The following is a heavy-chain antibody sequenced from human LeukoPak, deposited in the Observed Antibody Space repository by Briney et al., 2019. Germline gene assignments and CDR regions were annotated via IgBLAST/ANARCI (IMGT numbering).Heavy chain of an antibody. Sequence: PSETLSLTCAVSGGSISSNSYYWGWIRQPPGKGLEWIGSIYYSGSTYYNPSLKSRVTISVDTSKNQFSLKLSSVTAADTAVYYCARGLWGSLQWGQGTLVTVSS. D-gene: IGHD3-16*01. J-gene: IGHJ4*02. CDR2: IYYSGST. V-gene: IGHV4-39*01. CDR3: ARGLWGSLQ. CDR1: GGSISSNSYY.